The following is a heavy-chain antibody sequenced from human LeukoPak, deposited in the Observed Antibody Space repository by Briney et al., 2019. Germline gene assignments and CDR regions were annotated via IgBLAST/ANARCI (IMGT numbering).Heavy chain of an antibody. J-gene: IGHJ4*02. V-gene: IGHV4-39*07. CDR2: IYYSGST. CDR3: ATGYGDFRVEGRYFYS. CDR1: GGSISSSSYY. D-gene: IGHD4-17*01. Sequence: SETLSLTCTVSGGSISSSSYYWGWIRQPPGKGLEWIGSIYYSGSTYYNPSLKSRVTISVDTSKKHFFLKLKSVTAADTAVYYCATGYGDFRVEGRYFYSWGQGTLVTVSS.